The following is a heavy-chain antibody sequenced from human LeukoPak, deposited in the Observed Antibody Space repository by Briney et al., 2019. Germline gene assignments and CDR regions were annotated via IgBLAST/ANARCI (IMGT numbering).Heavy chain of an antibody. Sequence: EGSLRLSCAASGFTFSDYYMSWIRQAPGKGLEWVSHSSSSGTTIYYADSVKGRFTISRDNARNSLYLQMNSLRAEDTAVYYCARDTRAVAGIDYWGQGTLVTVSS. CDR1: GFTFSDYY. V-gene: IGHV3-11*01. CDR2: SSSSGTTI. CDR3: ARDTRAVAGIDY. J-gene: IGHJ4*02. D-gene: IGHD6-19*01.